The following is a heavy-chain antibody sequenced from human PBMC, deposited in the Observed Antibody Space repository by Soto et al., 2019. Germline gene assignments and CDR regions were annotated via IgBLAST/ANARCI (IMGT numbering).Heavy chain of an antibody. D-gene: IGHD3-22*01. CDR2: LFLIFVTA. CDR3: SRDEGMYYYDSSGYYCDY. J-gene: IGHJ4*01. V-gene: IGHV1-69*06. Sequence: SVKLSCKASGGAFSSYAISWVRPAPGQGLEWKGGLFLIFVTANYEQKLQGRVTITADKSKSTACMELRSLRSEDTAVYYCSRDEGMYYYDSSGYYCDYWG. CDR1: GGAFSSYA.